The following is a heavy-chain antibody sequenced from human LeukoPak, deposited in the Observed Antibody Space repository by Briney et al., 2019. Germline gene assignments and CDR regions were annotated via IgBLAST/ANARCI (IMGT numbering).Heavy chain of an antibody. J-gene: IGHJ3*02. CDR3: ARVGAGGSYYGGAFDI. V-gene: IGHV4-30-2*01. CDR2: IYHSGST. Sequence: PSETLSLTCAVSGGSISSGGYSWSWIRQPPGKGLEWIGYIYHSGSTYYNPSLKSRVTISVDRSKNQFSLKLSSVTAADTAVYYCARVGAGGSYYGGAFDIWGQGTMVTVSS. CDR1: GGSISSGGYS. D-gene: IGHD1-26*01.